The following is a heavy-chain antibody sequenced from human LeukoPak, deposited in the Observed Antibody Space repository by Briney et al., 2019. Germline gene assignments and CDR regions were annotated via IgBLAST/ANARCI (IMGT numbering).Heavy chain of an antibody. Sequence: GGSLRLSCAASGFTFSYYAMSWVRQAPGRGLKWVSGISGSGASSDYADSVKGRFTISRDNSKNTLSLQMHSLRAEDTAVYYCAKGCTGGACYSDYWGQGTLVTVSS. CDR3: AKGCTGGACYSDY. CDR2: ISGSGASS. J-gene: IGHJ4*02. CDR1: GFTFSYYA. V-gene: IGHV3-23*01. D-gene: IGHD2-8*02.